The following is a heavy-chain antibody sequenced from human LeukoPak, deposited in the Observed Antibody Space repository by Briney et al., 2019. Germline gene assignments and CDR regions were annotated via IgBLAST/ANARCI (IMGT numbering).Heavy chain of an antibody. CDR3: ARDVYGNYGMDV. CDR1: GFTFSSYS. Sequence: GGSLRLSCAASGFTFSSYSMNWVRQAPGKGLEWISYISTSRTIYYADSVRGRFTVSRGIVKNLLYLQMNTLRDEDTAVYYCARDVYGNYGMDVWGQGTTVTVSS. CDR2: ISTSRTI. J-gene: IGHJ6*02. V-gene: IGHV3-48*02. D-gene: IGHD2/OR15-2a*01.